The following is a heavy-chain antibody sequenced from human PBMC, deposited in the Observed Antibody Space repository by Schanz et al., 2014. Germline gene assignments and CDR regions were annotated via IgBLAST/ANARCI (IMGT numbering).Heavy chain of an antibody. CDR3: AKDQLANYRGSGYNWFDP. CDR1: GFTFSSYG. V-gene: IGHV3-30*02. D-gene: IGHD3-10*01. Sequence: QVQLVESGGGVVQPGGSLRLSCAASGFTFSSYGMHWVRQAPGKGLEWVTFIRFDGSDKYYADSVKGRFSVSRDNSKNTLYLQMNSLRADDTAVYYCAKDQLANYRGSGYNWFDPWGQGIQVTVSP. J-gene: IGHJ5*02. CDR2: IRFDGSDK.